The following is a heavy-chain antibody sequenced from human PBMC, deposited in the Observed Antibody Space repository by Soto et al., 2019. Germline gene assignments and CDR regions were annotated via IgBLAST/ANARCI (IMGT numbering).Heavy chain of an antibody. CDR3: ARGGVVINTTSFFDY. CDR2: IYPGDSDT. Sequence: GEFLKIPCKGSGYRFSNYWIRWVRQMSGKGLEWMGIIYPGDSDTRYSPSFQGQVTISADRSISTAYLQWSSLKASDTGMYFCARGGVVINTTSFFDYWGQGVPVTVSS. V-gene: IGHV5-51*01. J-gene: IGHJ4*02. CDR1: GYRFSNYW. D-gene: IGHD2-21*01.